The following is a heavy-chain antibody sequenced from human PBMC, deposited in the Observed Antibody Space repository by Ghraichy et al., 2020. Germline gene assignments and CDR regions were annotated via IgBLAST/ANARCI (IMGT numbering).Heavy chain of an antibody. CDR1: GFTFNNYA. Sequence: GGSLRLSCETSGFTFNNYAMSWVRQVPGKGLEWVSTISGGNGGTYYADSVKGRFTISRDNSKNTLFLQMNSLRVEDTAVYYCAKDPKAGVTIFGMVSGYFDYWGQGSLVTVSS. V-gene: IGHV3-23*01. D-gene: IGHD3-3*01. CDR3: AKDPKAGVTIFGMVSGYFDY. CDR2: ISGGNGGT. J-gene: IGHJ4*02.